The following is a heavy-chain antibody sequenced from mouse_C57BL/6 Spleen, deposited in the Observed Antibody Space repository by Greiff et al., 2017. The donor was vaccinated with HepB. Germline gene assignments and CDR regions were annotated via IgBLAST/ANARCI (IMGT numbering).Heavy chain of an antibody. CDR2: IYPGSGNT. V-gene: IGHV1-76*01. CDR3: ARSSGYWFAY. J-gene: IGHJ3*01. D-gene: IGHD3-2*02. Sequence: QVHVKQSGAELVRPGASVKLSCKASGYTFTDYYINWVKQRPGQGLEWIARIYPGSGNTYYNEKFKGKATLTAEKSSSTAYMQLSSPTSEDSAVYFCARSSGYWFAYWGQGTLVTVSA. CDR1: GYTFTDYY.